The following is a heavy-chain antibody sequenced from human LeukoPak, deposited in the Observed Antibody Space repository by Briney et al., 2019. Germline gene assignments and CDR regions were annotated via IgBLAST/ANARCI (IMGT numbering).Heavy chain of an antibody. CDR2: TYYRSKWYN. J-gene: IGHJ4*02. V-gene: IGHV6-1*01. D-gene: IGHD2-15*01. Sequence: SQTLSLTCAISGDSVSTNSAAWNWIRQSPSRGLEWLGRTYYRSKWYNDYAVSVGIRIAIKTDTSKNQFSLQLNSVAPEDTAVYYCARDMGVFSKWSKYDYWGQGTLVTVSS. CDR1: GDSVSTNSAA. CDR3: ARDMGVFSKWSKYDY.